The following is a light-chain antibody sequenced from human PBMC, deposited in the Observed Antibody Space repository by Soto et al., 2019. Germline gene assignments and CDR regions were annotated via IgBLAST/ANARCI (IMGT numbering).Light chain of an antibody. CDR1: QSVSVY. J-gene: IGKJ1*01. CDR3: QQRSNCPWT. V-gene: IGKV3-11*01. CDR2: DAS. Sequence: EIVQTHSPATLSVSPGQRASLSCRASQSVSVYLDWNQQKPGQAPRLLIYDASNRATGIPARFSGSGPGTDFTLTISSLEPEDFAVYYCQQRSNCPWTFGQGTKVDIK.